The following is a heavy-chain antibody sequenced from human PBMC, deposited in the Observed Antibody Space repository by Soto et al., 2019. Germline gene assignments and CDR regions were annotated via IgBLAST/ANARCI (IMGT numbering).Heavy chain of an antibody. CDR1: GFTVSSNY. J-gene: IGHJ6*02. CDR2: IYSGGST. CDR3: AEARSYYYYGMDV. V-gene: IGHV3-53*02. Sequence: EVQLVETGGGLIQPGGSLRLSCAASGFTVSSNYMSWVRQAPGKGLEWVSVIYSGGSTYYADSVKGRFTISRDNSKNTLYLQMNSLIAEDTAVYYCAEARSYYYYGMDVWGQGPTVTVSS.